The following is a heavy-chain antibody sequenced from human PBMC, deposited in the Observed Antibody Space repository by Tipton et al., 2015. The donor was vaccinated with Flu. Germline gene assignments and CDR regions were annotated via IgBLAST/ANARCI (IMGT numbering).Heavy chain of an antibody. CDR3: ARLSSNWYHQLDN. CDR2: ISYGGNT. CDR1: GGSSRSRSYY. V-gene: IGHV4-39*07. J-gene: IGHJ4*02. D-gene: IGHD6-13*01. Sequence: VKPSETLSLTCTVSGGSSRSRSYYWGWIRQPPGKGLEWIGSISYGGNTYYNPSLKSRVTMSLDTSTNQNSLKLSSVTAADSAVYYCARLSSNWYHQLDNWGQGTLVTVSS.